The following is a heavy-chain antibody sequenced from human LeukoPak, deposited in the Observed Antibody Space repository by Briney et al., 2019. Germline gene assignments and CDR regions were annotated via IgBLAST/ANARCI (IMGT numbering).Heavy chain of an antibody. V-gene: IGHV3-9*01. J-gene: IGHJ4*02. Sequence: QTGGSLRLSCAASGFTFDDYAMHWVRQAPGKGLEWVSGISWNSGSIGYADSVKGRFTISRDNAKNSLYLQMNSLRAEDTALYYCAKGPQGMDYAWGSFDYWGQGTLVTVSS. D-gene: IGHD3-16*01. CDR1: GFTFDDYA. CDR2: ISWNSGSI. CDR3: AKGPQGMDYAWGSFDY.